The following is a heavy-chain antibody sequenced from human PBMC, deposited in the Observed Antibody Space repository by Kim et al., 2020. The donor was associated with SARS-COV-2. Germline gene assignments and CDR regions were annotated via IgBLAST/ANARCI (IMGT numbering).Heavy chain of an antibody. CDR3: ARDLNDPSYPAGVEIDY. CDR2: ISYDGSNK. V-gene: IGHV3-30*04. J-gene: IGHJ4*02. Sequence: GGSLRLSCAASGFTFSSYAMHWVRQAPGKGLEWVAVISYDGSNKYYADSVKGRFTISRDNSKNTLYLQMNSLRAEDTAVYYCARDLNDPSYPAGVEIDYWGQGTLVTVSS. CDR1: GFTFSSYA. D-gene: IGHD3-16*02.